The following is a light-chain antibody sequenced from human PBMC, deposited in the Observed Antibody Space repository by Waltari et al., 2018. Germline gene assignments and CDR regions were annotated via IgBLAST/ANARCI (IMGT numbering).Light chain of an antibody. V-gene: IGLV4-69*01. CDR1: SEHSNYA. Sequence: QLVLTQAPSASASPGASVKLTCTLSSEHSNYAVAWHQHQPDRSPRYLMTVTSSGDYTKEDGIPDRFSGSSSGAERYLTISRLQSEDEADYYCQTWGTGIWVFGGGTKVTVL. CDR3: QTWGTGIWV. J-gene: IGLJ3*02. CDR2: VTSSGDY.